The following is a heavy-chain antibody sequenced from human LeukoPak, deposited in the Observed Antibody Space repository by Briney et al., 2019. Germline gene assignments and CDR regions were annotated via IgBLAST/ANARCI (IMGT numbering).Heavy chain of an antibody. D-gene: IGHD4-23*01. CDR3: AKSGANTVVTYLDYYFDY. V-gene: IGHV3-23*01. Sequence: SGGSLRLSCAASGFTFSSYAMSWVRQAPGKGLEWVSAISGSGGSTYYADSVKGRFTISRDNSKNTLYLQMNSLRAEDTAVYYCAKSGANTVVTYLDYYFDYWGQGTLVTVSS. CDR2: ISGSGGST. J-gene: IGHJ4*02. CDR1: GFTFSSYA.